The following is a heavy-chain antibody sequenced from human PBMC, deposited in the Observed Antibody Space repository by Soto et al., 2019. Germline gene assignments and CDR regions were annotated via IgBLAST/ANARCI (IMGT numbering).Heavy chain of an antibody. Sequence: SVKVSCKASGGTFSSYTISWVRQAPGQGLEWMGRIIPILGIANYAQKFQGRVTITADKSTSTAYMELSSLRSEDTAVYYCARELIRDDYGDLDYWGQGTLVTVSS. CDR1: GGTFSSYT. CDR2: IIPILGIA. J-gene: IGHJ4*02. V-gene: IGHV1-69*04. CDR3: ARELIRDDYGDLDY. D-gene: IGHD4-17*01.